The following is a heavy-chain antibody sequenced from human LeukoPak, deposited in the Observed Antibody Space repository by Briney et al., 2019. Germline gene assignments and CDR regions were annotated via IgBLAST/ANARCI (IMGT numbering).Heavy chain of an antibody. CDR1: GFTFSSYG. V-gene: IGHV3-30*02. Sequence: GGSLRLSCAASGFTFSSYGMHWVRQAPGKGLEWVAFIRYDGSNKYYADSVKGRFTISRDNSKNTLYLQMNSLRAEDTAVYYCAKDSDSSDFWSGYYLSDYWGQGTLVTVSS. J-gene: IGHJ4*02. CDR3: AKDSDSSDFWSGYYLSDY. CDR2: IRYDGSNK. D-gene: IGHD3-3*01.